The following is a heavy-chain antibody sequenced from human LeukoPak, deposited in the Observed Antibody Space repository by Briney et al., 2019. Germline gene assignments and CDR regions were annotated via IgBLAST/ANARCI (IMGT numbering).Heavy chain of an antibody. CDR1: GFTFSSYA. J-gene: IGHJ4*02. CDR3: AKDKYSGSYHSTPADY. V-gene: IGHV3-23*01. D-gene: IGHD1-26*01. Sequence: GGSLRLSCAASGFTFSSYAMSWVRQAPGKVLEWVSAISGSGGSTYYADSVKGRFTISRDNSKNTLYLQMNSLRAEDTAVYYCAKDKYSGSYHSTPADYWGQGTLVTVSS. CDR2: ISGSGGST.